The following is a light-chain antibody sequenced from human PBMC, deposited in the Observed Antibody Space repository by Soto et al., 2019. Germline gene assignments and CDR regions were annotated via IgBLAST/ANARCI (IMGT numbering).Light chain of an antibody. V-gene: IGLV2-8*01. CDR1: SSDVGGYNY. CDR2: EVS. J-gene: IGLJ2*01. CDR3: SSYAGSNNLCV. Sequence: QSALTQPPSASGSPGQSVTISCTGTSSDVGGYNYVSWYQQHPGKAPKLMIYEVSKRPSGVPDRFSGSKSGNTASLTVSGLEGEDEADYYCSSYAGSNNLCVFGGGTKLTVL.